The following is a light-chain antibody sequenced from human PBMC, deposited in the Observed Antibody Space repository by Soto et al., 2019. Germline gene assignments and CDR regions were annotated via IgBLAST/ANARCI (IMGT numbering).Light chain of an antibody. V-gene: IGKV3-20*01. CDR1: QSVSSSY. J-gene: IGKJ1*01. CDR3: QQYGSSSWT. CDR2: GTS. Sequence: IVLTQSPGTLSLSPGERATLSCRASQSVSSSYLAWYQQKPGQAPRLLIYGTSSRATAIPDRFSGSGSGTDFTLTISRLEPEDFAVYYCQQYGSSSWTFRQGTKVEIK.